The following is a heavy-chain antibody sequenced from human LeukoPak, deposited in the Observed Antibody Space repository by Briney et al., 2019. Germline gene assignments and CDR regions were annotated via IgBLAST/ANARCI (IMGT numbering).Heavy chain of an antibody. CDR3: ANTDTAMVPFDY. V-gene: IGHV3-23*01. CDR1: GFTFSSYA. D-gene: IGHD5-18*01. J-gene: IGHJ4*02. Sequence: GGSLRLSCAASGFTFSSYAMSWVRQAPGKGLEWGSAISGSGGSTYYADSVKGRFTIYRDNSKNTLYLQMNSLRAEDTAVYYCANTDTAMVPFDYWGQGTLVTVSS. CDR2: ISGSGGST.